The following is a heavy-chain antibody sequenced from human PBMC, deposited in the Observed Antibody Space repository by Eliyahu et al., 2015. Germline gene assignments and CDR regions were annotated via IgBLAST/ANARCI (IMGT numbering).Heavy chain of an antibody. D-gene: IGHD3-22*01. J-gene: IGHJ3*02. V-gene: IGHV4-34*01. CDR1: GGSFSGYY. CDR3: ARGPGSSGYLTRKRAFDI. Sequence: QVQLQQWGAGLLKPSETLSLTCAVYGGSFSGYYWXWIRQPPGKGLEWIGEINHSGSTNYNPSLKSRVTISVDTSKNQFSLKLSSVTAADTAVYYCARGPGSSGYLTRKRAFDIWGQGTMVTVSS. CDR2: INHSGST.